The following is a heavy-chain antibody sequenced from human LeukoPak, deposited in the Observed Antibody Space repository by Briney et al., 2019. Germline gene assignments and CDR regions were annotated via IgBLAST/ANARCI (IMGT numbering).Heavy chain of an antibody. CDR3: ARVLEGSSGQHWYFDL. CDR1: GGSFSGYY. D-gene: IGHD6-19*01. Sequence: SETLSLTCAVYGGSFSGYYWSWIRQPPGKGLEWIGEINHSGSTNYTPSLKSRVTISVDTSKNQFSLRLSSVTAADTAVYYCARVLEGSSGQHWYFDLWGRGTLVTVSS. CDR2: INHSGST. J-gene: IGHJ2*01. V-gene: IGHV4-34*01.